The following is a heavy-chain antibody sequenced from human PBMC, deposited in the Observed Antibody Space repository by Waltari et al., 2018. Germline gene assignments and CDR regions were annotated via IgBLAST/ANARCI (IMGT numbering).Heavy chain of an antibody. CDR1: GGSISSYY. CDR2: IYYSGST. V-gene: IGHV4-59*01. Sequence: QVQLQESGPGLVKPSETLSLTCTVPGGSISSYYGSVTRQPPGKGLEWIGYIYYSGSTNYNPSLKSRVTISVDTSKNQFSLKLSSVTAADTAVYYCASSAHSGEDAFDIWGQGTMVTVSS. J-gene: IGHJ3*02. D-gene: IGHD5-12*01. CDR3: ASSAHSGEDAFDI.